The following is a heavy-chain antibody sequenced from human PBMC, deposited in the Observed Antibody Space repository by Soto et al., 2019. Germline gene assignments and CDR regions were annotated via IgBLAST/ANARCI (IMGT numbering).Heavy chain of an antibody. V-gene: IGHV5-10-1*01. Sequence: PGESLKISCQGSGYRCTSYWISWVRQMTGKGLEWMGRIDPSDSYTNYSPSFQGHVTISADKSISTAYLQWSSLKASDTAMYYCARLQAAAGDNDLTFDYWGQGTLVTVSS. CDR1: GYRCTSYW. J-gene: IGHJ4*02. CDR2: IDPSDSYT. D-gene: IGHD6-13*01. CDR3: ARLQAAAGDNDLTFDY.